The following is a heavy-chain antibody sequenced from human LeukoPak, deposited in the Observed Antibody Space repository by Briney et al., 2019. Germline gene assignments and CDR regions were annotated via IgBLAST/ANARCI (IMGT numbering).Heavy chain of an antibody. Sequence: SETLSLTCAVYGGSFSGYYWSWIRQPPGKGLEWIGEINHSGSTNYNPSLKSRVTISVDTSKNQFSLKLSSVTAADTAVYYCARKLVVAATWFDPWGQGTLVTVSS. CDR1: GGSFSGYY. CDR2: INHSGST. CDR3: ARKLVVAATWFDP. D-gene: IGHD2-15*01. J-gene: IGHJ5*02. V-gene: IGHV4-34*01.